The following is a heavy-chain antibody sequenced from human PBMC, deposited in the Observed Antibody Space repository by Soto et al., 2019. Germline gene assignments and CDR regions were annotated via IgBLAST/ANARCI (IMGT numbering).Heavy chain of an antibody. CDR2: ISGSGGST. V-gene: IGHV3-23*01. CDR3: AKEGWLQPARLGMDV. CDR1: GFTFSSYA. J-gene: IGHJ6*02. Sequence: GGSLRLSCAASGFTFSSYAMNWVRQAPGKGLEWVSAISGSGGSTYYADSVKGRFTISRDNSKNTLYLQMNSLRAEDTAVYYCAKEGWLQPARLGMDVWGQGTTVTVSS. D-gene: IGHD5-12*01.